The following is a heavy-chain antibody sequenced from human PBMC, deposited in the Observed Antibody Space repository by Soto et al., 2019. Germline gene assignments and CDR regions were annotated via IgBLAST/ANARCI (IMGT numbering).Heavy chain of an antibody. CDR1: GDSVSIYSGA. V-gene: IGHV6-1*01. J-gene: IGHJ4*02. CDR2: TYYRSKWYY. Sequence: SQTLSLTCVISGDSVSIYSGAWNWIRQSPSRGLEWLGRTYYRSKWYYDYAESVKSRIIISVDTSKNQFSLQLNSVTPEDAAVYYCANDPGYRLDYWRQGTQVPSPQ. CDR3: ANDPGYRLDY. D-gene: IGHD2-15*01.